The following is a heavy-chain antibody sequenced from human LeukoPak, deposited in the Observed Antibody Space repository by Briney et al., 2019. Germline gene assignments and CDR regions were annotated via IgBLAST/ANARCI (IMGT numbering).Heavy chain of an antibody. CDR2: INFDGSTT. J-gene: IGHJ4*02. CDR3: ARGALKAYYCDY. CDR1: GFTFSNYW. V-gene: IGHV3-74*01. Sequence: GGSLRLSCAASGFTFSNYWMHWARQVPGKGLVWDSRINFDGSTTNYADSVQGRFTISRDNAKNTVYLQLNSLSAEDTAVYYCARGALKAYYCDYWGQGTLVTVSS.